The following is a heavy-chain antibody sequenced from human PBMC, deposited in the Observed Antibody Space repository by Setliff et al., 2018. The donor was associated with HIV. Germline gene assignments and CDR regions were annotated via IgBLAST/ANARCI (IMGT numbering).Heavy chain of an antibody. Sequence: SETLSLTYTVSGASFIRSRYYWSWIRQPAGKGLEWIGHVYTTGSASYNPSLGSRVTILEALSKNQFSLNLDSVTAADTAVYFCARALAGGSGWNYFDLWGPGTLVTVSS. CDR3: ARALAGGSGWNYFDL. D-gene: IGHD6-19*01. J-gene: IGHJ4*02. V-gene: IGHV4-61*09. CDR2: VYTTGSA. CDR1: GASFIRSRYY.